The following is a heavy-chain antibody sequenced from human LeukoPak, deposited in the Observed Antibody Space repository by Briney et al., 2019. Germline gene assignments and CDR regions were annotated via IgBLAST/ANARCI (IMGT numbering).Heavy chain of an antibody. D-gene: IGHD5-12*01. J-gene: IGHJ4*02. CDR1: GFTFSSYG. CDR3: AKGGYDSEPFDY. V-gene: IGHV3-30*02. Sequence: PGGSLRLSCAASGFTFSSYGMHWVRQAPGKGLEWVAFIRYDGSNKYYADSVKGRFTISRDNSKNTLYLQMNSLRAEDTTVYYCAKGGYDSEPFDYWGQGTLVTVSS. CDR2: IRYDGSNK.